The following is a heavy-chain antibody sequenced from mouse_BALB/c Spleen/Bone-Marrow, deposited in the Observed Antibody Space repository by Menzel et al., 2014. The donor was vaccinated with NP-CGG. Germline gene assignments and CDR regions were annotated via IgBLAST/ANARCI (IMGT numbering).Heavy chain of an antibody. CDR2: INSDGGST. CDR1: EYEFPSHD. CDR3: AKHANWDWFAY. V-gene: IGHV5-2*01. Sequence: EVNVVESGGGLVQPGESLKLSCESTEYEFPSHDMSWVRKTPEKRLELVAAINSDGGSTYYPDTMERRFIISRDNTKKTLYLQMSSLRSEDTAVYYCAKHANWDWFAYWGQGTLVTVSA. J-gene: IGHJ3*01. D-gene: IGHD4-1*01.